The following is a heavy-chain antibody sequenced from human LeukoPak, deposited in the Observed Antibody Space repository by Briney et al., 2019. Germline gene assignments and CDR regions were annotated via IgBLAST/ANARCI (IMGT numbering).Heavy chain of an antibody. CDR3: ARDATTQAFDI. CDR2: IYYSGST. V-gene: IGHV4-61*01. D-gene: IGHD4-17*01. CDR1: GGSVCSGSYY. J-gene: IGHJ3*02. Sequence: PSETLSLTCTVSGGSVCSGSYYWSWIRQPPGKGLEWIGYIYYSGSTNYNPSLKSRVTISVDTSKNQFSLKLSSVTAADTAVYYCARDATTQAFDIWGQGTMVTVSS.